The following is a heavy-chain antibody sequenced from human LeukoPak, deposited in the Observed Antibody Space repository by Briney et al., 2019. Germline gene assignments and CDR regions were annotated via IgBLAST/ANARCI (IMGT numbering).Heavy chain of an antibody. CDR2: IYYSGST. CDR3: ARHPSFHAFDI. V-gene: IGHV4-59*08. Sequence: SETLSLTCTVSGGSISSYYWSWIRQPPGKGLEWIGYIYYSGSTNYNPSLKSRVTISVDTSKNQFSLKLSSVTAADTAVYYCARHPSFHAFDIWGQGTMVTVSS. J-gene: IGHJ3*02. CDR1: GGSISSYY.